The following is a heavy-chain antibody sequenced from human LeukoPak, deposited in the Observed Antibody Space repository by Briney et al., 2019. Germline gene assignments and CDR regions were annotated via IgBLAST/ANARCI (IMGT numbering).Heavy chain of an antibody. V-gene: IGHV4-34*01. CDR2: INHSGST. D-gene: IGHD6-13*01. J-gene: IGHJ3*02. CDR1: GGSFSGYY. Sequence: SETLSLTCAVYGGSFSGYYWSWIRQPPGKGLGWIGEINHSGSTNYNPSLKSRVTISVDTSKNQFSLKLSSVTAADTAVYYCARGVAAAGHAFDIWGQGTMVTVSS. CDR3: ARGVAAAGHAFDI.